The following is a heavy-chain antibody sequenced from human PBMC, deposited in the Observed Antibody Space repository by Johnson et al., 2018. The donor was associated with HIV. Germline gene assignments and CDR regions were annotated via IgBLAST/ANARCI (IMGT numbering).Heavy chain of an antibody. Sequence: VQLVESGGGVVQPGGSLRLSCAASGFTFSDYYMSWVRQAPGKGLEWVSVIYSGGGTYYADSVTGRFTISRDNSTNTLYLQMNSLRAEDTAVYFCARGCRDGYTCDVFDVWGQGTRVTVSS. V-gene: IGHV3-66*01. D-gene: IGHD5-24*01. CDR2: IYSGGGT. CDR1: GFTFSDYY. J-gene: IGHJ3*01. CDR3: ARGCRDGYTCDVFDV.